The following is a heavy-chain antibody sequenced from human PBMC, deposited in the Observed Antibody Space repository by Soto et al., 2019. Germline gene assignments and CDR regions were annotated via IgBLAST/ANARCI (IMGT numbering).Heavy chain of an antibody. J-gene: IGHJ4*02. Sequence: SVKVSCKASGGTFSSYAISWVRQAPGQGLEWMGGIIPIFGTANYAQKFQGRVTITADESTSTAYMELSSLRSEDTAVYYCARHHQTSPWIQLWVFDYWGQGTLVTVSS. CDR3: ARHHQTSPWIQLWVFDY. V-gene: IGHV1-69*13. CDR2: IIPIFGTA. CDR1: GGTFSSYA. D-gene: IGHD5-18*01.